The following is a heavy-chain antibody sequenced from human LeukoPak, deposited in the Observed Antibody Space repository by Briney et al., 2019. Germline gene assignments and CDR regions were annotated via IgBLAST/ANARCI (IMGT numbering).Heavy chain of an antibody. Sequence: SETLSLTCTVSGGSISSCSYYWGWIRQPPGKGLEWIGSIYYSGSTYYNPSLKSGVSISVDTSKNQFSLRLSSVTAADTAVYYCARYYYDGSGYYYVEYWGQGTLVTVSS. CDR1: GGSISSCSYY. CDR2: IYYSGST. CDR3: ARYYYDGSGYYYVEY. D-gene: IGHD3-22*01. J-gene: IGHJ4*02. V-gene: IGHV4-39*01.